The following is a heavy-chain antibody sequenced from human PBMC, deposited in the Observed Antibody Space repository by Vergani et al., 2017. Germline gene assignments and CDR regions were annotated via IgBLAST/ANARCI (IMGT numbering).Heavy chain of an antibody. Sequence: QVQLQESGPGLVKPSETLSLTCTVSGGSISSYYWSWIRQPPGKGLDLIGYIYYSGSTNYNPSLKSRVTISVDTSKNQFSLTLSSVTAADTAVYYCASARYCSSTSCPNDYWGQGTLVTVSS. J-gene: IGHJ4*02. CDR1: GGSISSYY. CDR3: ASARYCSSTSCPNDY. V-gene: IGHV4-59*01. D-gene: IGHD2-2*01. CDR2: IYYSGST.